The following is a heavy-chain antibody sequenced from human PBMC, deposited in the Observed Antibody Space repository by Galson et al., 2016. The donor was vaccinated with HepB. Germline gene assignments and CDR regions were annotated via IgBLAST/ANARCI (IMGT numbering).Heavy chain of an antibody. CDR1: GDSVSSSYAA. CDR3: ARAARLYGVLETHGLDA. Sequence: CAISGDSVSSSYAAWNWIRQSPSRGLEWPGRTYFTSRWSTDHAESVKGRIDISPDTSKNQFSLLVNSVTPEATAVYYCARAARLYGVLETHGLDAWGQGTTVTVSS. J-gene: IGHJ6*02. CDR2: TYFTSRWST. V-gene: IGHV6-1*01. D-gene: IGHD2-8*01.